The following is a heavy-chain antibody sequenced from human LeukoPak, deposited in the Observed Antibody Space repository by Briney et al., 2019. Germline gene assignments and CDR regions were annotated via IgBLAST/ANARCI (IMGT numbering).Heavy chain of an antibody. CDR2: ISGSGGST. D-gene: IGHD1-20*01. J-gene: IGHJ4*02. V-gene: IGHV3-23*01. CDR3: AKDVFITGTLSLFDD. CDR1: GFTFSSYA. Sequence: PGGSLRLSSAASGFTFSSYAMSWVRQAPGKGLEWVSAISGSGGSTYYADSVKGRFTISRDNSKNTKYLQMNSLRAEDTAVYYCAKDVFITGTLSLFDDWGQGTLVTVSS.